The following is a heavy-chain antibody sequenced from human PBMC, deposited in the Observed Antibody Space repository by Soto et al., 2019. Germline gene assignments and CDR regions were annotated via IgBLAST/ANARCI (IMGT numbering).Heavy chain of an antibody. CDR1: GGSISSGGNS. Sequence: SETLSLTCAVSGGSISSGGNSWNWIRQPPGKGLEWIGYIYHSGSTYYNPSLKSRVAIFVDTSSNQFSLKLSSLTAADTAVYYCARRIATAASWFDPWGQGTLVTVSS. D-gene: IGHD6-25*01. J-gene: IGHJ5*02. CDR2: IYHSGST. CDR3: ARRIATAASWFDP. V-gene: IGHV4-30-2*01.